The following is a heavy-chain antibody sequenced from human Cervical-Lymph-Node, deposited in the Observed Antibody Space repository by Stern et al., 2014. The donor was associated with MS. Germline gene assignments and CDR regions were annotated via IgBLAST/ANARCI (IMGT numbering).Heavy chain of an antibody. CDR3: ARDQGFQLMNS. D-gene: IGHD2-2*01. J-gene: IGHJ4*02. Sequence: QVQLQESGPGLVRPSGTLSLTCAVSGDSISNDNWWSWVRPPPGKGLEWIGEVYHTGSANYDPSLKSRVTISVDKSKNQFSLRLPSMTAADTAVYYCARDQGFQLMNSWGQGTLVIVSS. CDR1: GDSISNDNW. V-gene: IGHV4-4*02. CDR2: VYHTGSA.